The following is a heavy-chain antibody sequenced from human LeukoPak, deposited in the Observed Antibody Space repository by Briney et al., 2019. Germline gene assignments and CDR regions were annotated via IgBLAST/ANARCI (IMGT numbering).Heavy chain of an antibody. Sequence: GGSLRLSCAASGFTFSSYEMNWVRQAPGKGLEWVSYISSSSSTIYYADSVKGRFTISRDNAKNSLYLQMNSLRAEDTAVYYCARVVLYGYSYYFDYWGQGTLVTVSS. J-gene: IGHJ4*02. CDR1: GFTFSSYE. CDR3: ARVVLYGYSYYFDY. D-gene: IGHD3-22*01. CDR2: ISSSSSTI. V-gene: IGHV3-48*03.